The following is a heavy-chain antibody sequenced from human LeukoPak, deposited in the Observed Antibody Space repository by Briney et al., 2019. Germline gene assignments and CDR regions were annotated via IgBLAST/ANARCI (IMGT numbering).Heavy chain of an antibody. Sequence: GGSLRLSCTASGFSFSTYSMNWVRQAPGKGLEWVSYIVGSSRNIYYADSVKGRFTISRDNAKDSLYLQMDSLRAEDTAVYHCATDSPETAAFDYWGQGTLVTVSS. D-gene: IGHD1-1*01. J-gene: IGHJ4*02. CDR2: IVGSSRNI. CDR3: ATDSPETAAFDY. V-gene: IGHV3-48*04. CDR1: GFSFSTYS.